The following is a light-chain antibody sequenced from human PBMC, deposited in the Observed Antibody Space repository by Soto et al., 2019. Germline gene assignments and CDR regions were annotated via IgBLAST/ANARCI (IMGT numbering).Light chain of an antibody. CDR1: QSLLNRNANNY. Sequence: DIVMTQSPLSLPVTPGESASISCRSSQSLLNRNANNYLDWYLQRPGQSPELLIYLGSNRASGVPDRISGSESGTDFTLKISRVEAEDVGVYYCMQVLQTPFTFGQGTKLEIK. J-gene: IGKJ2*01. CDR3: MQVLQTPFT. V-gene: IGKV2-28*01. CDR2: LGS.